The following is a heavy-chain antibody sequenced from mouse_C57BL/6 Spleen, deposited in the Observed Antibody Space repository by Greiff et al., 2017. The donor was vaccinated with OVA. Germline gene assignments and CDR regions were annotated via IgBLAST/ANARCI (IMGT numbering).Heavy chain of an antibody. V-gene: IGHV1-15*01. D-gene: IGHD2-3*01. CDR1: GYTFTDYE. CDR3: TRWDGYQSPYYFDY. Sequence: VQLQQSGAELVRPGASVTLSCKASGYTFTDYEMHWVKQTPVQGLEWIGAIDPETGGTAYNQKFKGKSILTADKSSSTAYMELRSLTSEDSAVYYCTRWDGYQSPYYFDYWGQGTTLTVSS. J-gene: IGHJ2*01. CDR2: IDPETGGT.